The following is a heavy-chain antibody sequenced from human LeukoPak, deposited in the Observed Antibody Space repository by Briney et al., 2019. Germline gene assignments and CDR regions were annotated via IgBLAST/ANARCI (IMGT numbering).Heavy chain of an antibody. J-gene: IGHJ6*02. CDR1: GFTVSSNY. V-gene: IGHV3-66*04. CDR3: ARRAMVRGVPSGMDV. Sequence: GGSLRLSCAASGFTVSSNYMSWVRQAPGKGLEWVSVIYSGGSTYYADSVKGRFTISRDNSKNTLYLQMNSLRAEDTAVYYCARRAMVRGVPSGMDVWGQGTTVTVSS. CDR2: IYSGGST. D-gene: IGHD3-10*01.